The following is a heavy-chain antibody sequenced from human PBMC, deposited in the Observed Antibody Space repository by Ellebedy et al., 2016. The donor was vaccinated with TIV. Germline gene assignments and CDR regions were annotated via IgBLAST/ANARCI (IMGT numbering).Heavy chain of an antibody. CDR1: GYTFTSYG. V-gene: IGHV1-18*04. CDR3: ARDCTVGIAAAGSDLYYYYGMDV. Sequence: ASVKVSCKASGYTFTSYGISWVRQAPGQGLEWMGWISAYNGNTNYAQKLQGRVTMTTDTSTSTAYMELRSLRSDDTAVYYCARDCTVGIAAAGSDLYYYYGMDVWGQGTTVTVSS. D-gene: IGHD6-13*01. CDR2: ISAYNGNT. J-gene: IGHJ6*02.